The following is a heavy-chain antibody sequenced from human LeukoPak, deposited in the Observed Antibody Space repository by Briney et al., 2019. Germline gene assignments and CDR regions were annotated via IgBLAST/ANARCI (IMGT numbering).Heavy chain of an antibody. J-gene: IGHJ4*02. D-gene: IGHD3-22*01. CDR1: GFTFSSYA. Sequence: GSLRLSCAASGFTFSSYAMSWVRQAPGKGLEWVSAISGSGGSTYYADSVKGRFTISRDNSKNTLYLQMNSLRAVDTAVYYCATLPQGPINYYDSSGYYEYYFDYWGQGTLVTVSS. CDR2: ISGSGGST. CDR3: ATLPQGPINYYDSSGYYEYYFDY. V-gene: IGHV3-23*01.